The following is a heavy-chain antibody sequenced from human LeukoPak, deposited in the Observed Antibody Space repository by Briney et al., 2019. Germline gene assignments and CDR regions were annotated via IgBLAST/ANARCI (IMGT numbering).Heavy chain of an antibody. J-gene: IGHJ3*02. V-gene: IGHV5-51*01. D-gene: IGHD6-19*01. CDR2: IYPGDSDT. CDR3: ARTPVDVDAFDI. CDR1: GYSFPTYW. Sequence: GESLKISCKGSGYSFPTYWIAWVRQMPGEGLEWMGIIYPGDSDTRYSPSFQGQVIISADKSISTAYLQWSSLKASDTAMYYCARTPVDVDAFDIWGQGTMVTVSS.